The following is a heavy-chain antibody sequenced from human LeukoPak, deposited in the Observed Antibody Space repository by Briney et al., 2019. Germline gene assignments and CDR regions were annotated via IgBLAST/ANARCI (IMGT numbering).Heavy chain of an antibody. CDR3: AGNNYASGTFLVY. D-gene: IGHD3-10*01. J-gene: IGHJ4*02. V-gene: IGHV3-66*02. CDR2: IYSGGST. CDR1: GFTVGSNY. Sequence: GGSLRLSCAASGFTVGSNYMNWVRQAPGKGFEWVSSIYSGGSTGYADSVKGRFTISRDSSKNTVYLQMNSLRSDDTAVYFCAGNNYASGTFLVYWGQGTLVTVSS.